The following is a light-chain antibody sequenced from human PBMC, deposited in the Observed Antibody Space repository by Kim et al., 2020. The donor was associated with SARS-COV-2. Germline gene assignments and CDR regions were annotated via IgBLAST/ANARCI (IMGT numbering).Light chain of an antibody. CDR1: SCKIGRNY. CDR2: WNK. J-gene: IGLJ2*01. V-gene: IGLV1-47*01. Sequence: GRGGAIACCGGSCKIGRNYGYWYQEPPGAAPRVFIYWNKQRASGVPDGFSGSKLGTSASLAISGVRSGDEADYYCAAWDDSLSGVLFGGGTQLTVL. CDR3: AAWDDSLSGVL.